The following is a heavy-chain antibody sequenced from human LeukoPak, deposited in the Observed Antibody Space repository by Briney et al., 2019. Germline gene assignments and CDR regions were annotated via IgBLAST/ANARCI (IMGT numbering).Heavy chain of an antibody. D-gene: IGHD3-22*01. CDR1: GFTFSSYA. V-gene: IGHV3-23*01. J-gene: IGHJ4*02. CDR2: ISGSGGNT. CDR3: AKDLAIMVVVNFNY. Sequence: PGGSLRLSCAASGFTFSSYAMSWVRQAPGKGLEWDSAISGSGGNTYYADSVKGRFTISRDNSKNTLYLQMNSLRAEDTAVYYCAKDLAIMVVVNFNYWGQGTLVTVSS.